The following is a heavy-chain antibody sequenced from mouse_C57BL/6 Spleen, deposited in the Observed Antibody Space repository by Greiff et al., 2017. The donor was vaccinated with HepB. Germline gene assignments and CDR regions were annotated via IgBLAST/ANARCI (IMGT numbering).Heavy chain of an antibody. CDR1: GYTFTGYW. D-gene: IGHD1-1*01. J-gene: IGHJ4*01. V-gene: IGHV1-9*01. CDR2: ILPGSGST. Sequence: QVQLQQSGAELMKPGASVKLSCKATGYTFTGYWIEWVKQRPGHGLEWIGEILPGSGSTNYNEKFKGKATFTADTSSNTAYMQLSSLTTEDADSYYCARADYYGSSPLYGMDYWGQGTSVTVSS. CDR3: ARADYYGSSPLYGMDY.